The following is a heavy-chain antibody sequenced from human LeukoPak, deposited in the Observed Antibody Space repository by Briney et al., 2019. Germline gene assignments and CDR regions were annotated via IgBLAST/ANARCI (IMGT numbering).Heavy chain of an antibody. CDR3: ARDWGSSGWYNWFDP. CDR1: GFNFSSYW. CDR2: IKQDGSEK. D-gene: IGHD3-16*01. Sequence: GGSLRLSCAASGFNFSSYWMSWVRQAPGKGLEWVANIKQDGSEKYYVDSVKGRLTISRDNSENTLYLQMNGLRVEDTAVYYCARDWGSSGWYNWFDPWGQGTLVTVSS. J-gene: IGHJ5*02. V-gene: IGHV3-7*01.